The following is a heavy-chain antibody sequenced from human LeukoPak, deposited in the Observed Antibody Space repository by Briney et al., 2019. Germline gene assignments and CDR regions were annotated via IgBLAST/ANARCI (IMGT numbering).Heavy chain of an antibody. D-gene: IGHD3-22*01. CDR2: ISDGAYST. V-gene: IGHV3-23*01. CDR1: GFTFTSYA. CDR3: ARGPPGDYYDSSGYFWFDP. J-gene: IGHJ5*02. Sequence: GGSLRLSCAASGFTFTSYAMSWVRQAPGKGLEWVSAISDGAYSTFYADSVKGRFTISRDNSKNTLYLQMNSLRAEDTAVYYCARGPPGDYYDSSGYFWFDPWGQGTLVTVSS.